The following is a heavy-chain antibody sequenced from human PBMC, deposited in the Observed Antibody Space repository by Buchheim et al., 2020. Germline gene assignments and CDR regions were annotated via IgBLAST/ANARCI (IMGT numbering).Heavy chain of an antibody. CDR2: IYYSGST. CDR1: GGSISSYY. J-gene: IGHJ5*02. Sequence: QVQLQESGPGLVKPSETLSLTCTVSGGSISSYYWSWIRQPPGKGLEWIGYIYYSGSTNYNPSLKSRVTISVDTSKNQFSLKLSSVTAAETAVYYCARARGVVAATSDWFDPWGQGTL. D-gene: IGHD2-15*01. V-gene: IGHV4-59*12. CDR3: ARARGVVAATSDWFDP.